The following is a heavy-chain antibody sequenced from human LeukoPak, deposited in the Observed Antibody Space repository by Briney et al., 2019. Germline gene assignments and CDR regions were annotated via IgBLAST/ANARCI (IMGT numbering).Heavy chain of an antibody. CDR1: GFTFSSYS. J-gene: IGHJ4*02. CDR3: ARDGYNPFDY. CDR2: ISSSSSYI. D-gene: IGHD5-24*01. V-gene: IGHV3-21*05. Sequence: GGSLRLSCAASGFTFSSYSMNWVRQAPGKGLEWVSYISSSSSYIYYADSAKGRFTISRDNAKNSLYLQMNSLSAEDTAVYYCARDGYNPFDYWGQGTLVTVSS.